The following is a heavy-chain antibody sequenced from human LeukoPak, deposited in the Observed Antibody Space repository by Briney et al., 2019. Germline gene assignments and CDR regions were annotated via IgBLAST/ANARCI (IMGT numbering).Heavy chain of an antibody. V-gene: IGHV1-8*01. Sequence: GASVKVSCKASGYTFTSYDINWVRQATGQGLEWMGWMNPNSGNTGYAQKFQGRVTMTRNTSISTAYMELSRLRSDDTAVYYCARVLVVTAIREADYWGQGTLVTVSS. CDR1: GYTFTSYD. D-gene: IGHD2-21*02. CDR2: MNPNSGNT. CDR3: ARVLVVTAIREADY. J-gene: IGHJ4*02.